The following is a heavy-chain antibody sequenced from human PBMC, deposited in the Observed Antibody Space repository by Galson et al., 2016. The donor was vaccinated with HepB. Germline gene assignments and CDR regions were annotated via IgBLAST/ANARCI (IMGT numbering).Heavy chain of an antibody. V-gene: IGHV3-23*01. D-gene: IGHD2-15*01. CDR1: GFTFSTYA. J-gene: IGHJ4*02. CDR2: INGSGDST. Sequence: SLRLSCAASGFTFSTYAMTWGRQAPGKGLEWVSVINGSGDSTYYADSVKGRFTFSGDNSKNTLYVQMTRPYINIERCEGRSVGGSCPSNFDYWGLGTLVTVSS. CDR3: SVGGSCPSNFDY.